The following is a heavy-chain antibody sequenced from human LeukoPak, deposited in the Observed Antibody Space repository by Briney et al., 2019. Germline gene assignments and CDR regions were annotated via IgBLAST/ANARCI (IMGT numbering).Heavy chain of an antibody. CDR3: ARHASNSVFDY. J-gene: IGHJ4*02. V-gene: IGHV4-59*08. CDR1: GGSISSYD. CDR2: MFYSGGT. D-gene: IGHD4-11*01. Sequence: SETLPLTCTVSGGSISSYDWSWIRQSPGKGLEWIGYMFYSGGTNYNPSVQSRITISKDTSKNQFSLNLSSVTAADTAVYYCARHASNSVFDYWGQGTLVTVSS.